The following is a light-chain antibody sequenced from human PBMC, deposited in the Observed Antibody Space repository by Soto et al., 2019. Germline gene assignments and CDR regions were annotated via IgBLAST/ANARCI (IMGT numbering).Light chain of an antibody. CDR1: QSISTY. Sequence: IQMTQSPSSLSASVGDIVTITCRASQSISTYLNWYQQKPGKAPKLLILVASTLPSGVPSRFSGSGSGTDFTLTISSLQPEDFATYYCQQSYSNTQTFGQGTKVDIK. J-gene: IGKJ1*01. CDR2: VAS. V-gene: IGKV1-39*01. CDR3: QQSYSNTQT.